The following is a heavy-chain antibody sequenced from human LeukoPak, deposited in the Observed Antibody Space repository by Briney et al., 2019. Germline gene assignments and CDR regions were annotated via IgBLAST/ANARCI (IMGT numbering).Heavy chain of an antibody. J-gene: IGHJ4*02. CDR1: GYTFTSYG. CDR3: ARDIGIWFGELLPH. V-gene: IGHV1-18*01. CDR2: ISAYNGNT. D-gene: IGHD3-10*01. Sequence: ASVKVSCKASGYTFTSYGISWVRQAPGQGLEWMGWISAYNGNTNYAQKLQGRVTMTTDTSTSTAYRELRSLRSDDTAVYYCARDIGIWFGELLPHWGQGTLVTVSS.